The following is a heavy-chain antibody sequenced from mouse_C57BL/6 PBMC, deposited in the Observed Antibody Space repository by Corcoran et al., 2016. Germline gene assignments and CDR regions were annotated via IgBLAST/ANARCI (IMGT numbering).Heavy chain of an antibody. D-gene: IGHD3-2*02. CDR2: INTYSGVP. V-gene: IGHV9-3*01. J-gene: IGHJ3*01. CDR3: ARGDSSGYVDWFAY. CDR1: GYTFTTYG. Sequence: QIQLVQSGPELKKPGETVKISCKASGYTFTTYGMSWVKQAPGKGLKWMGWINTYSGVPTYADDFKGRFAFSLETSASTAYLQINNLKNEDTVTYFCARGDSSGYVDWFAYWGQGTLVTVSA.